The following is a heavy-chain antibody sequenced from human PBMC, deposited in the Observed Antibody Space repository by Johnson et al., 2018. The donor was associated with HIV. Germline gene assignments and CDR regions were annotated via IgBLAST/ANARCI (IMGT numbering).Heavy chain of an antibody. CDR1: GFTFSSYA. J-gene: IGHJ3*02. D-gene: IGHD3-10*01. V-gene: IGHV3-23*04. CDR3: ATSEGYGSGSPNAFDI. CDR2: ISGSGGST. Sequence: VQLVESGGGVVQPGRSLRLSCAASGFTFSSYAMSWVRQAPGKGLEWVSGISGSGGSTYYAHSVTGRFTISRDNSKNTLYLLMNSLRAEDTAVYYCATSEGYGSGSPNAFDIWGQGTMVTVSS.